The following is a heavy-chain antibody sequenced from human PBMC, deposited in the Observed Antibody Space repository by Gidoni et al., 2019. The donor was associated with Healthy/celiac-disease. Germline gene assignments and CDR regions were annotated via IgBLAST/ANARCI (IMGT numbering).Heavy chain of an antibody. J-gene: IGHJ4*02. V-gene: IGHV5-51*01. Sequence: GSGYSFTSCWIGWVRQMPGKGLEWMGIIYPGDSNTIYSPSFQGQVTISADKSISTAYLQWSSLKASDTAMYYCATAKLHYYDTSDYSTFDYWGQGTLVTVSS. CDR2: IYPGDSNT. CDR1: GYSFTSCW. D-gene: IGHD3-22*01. CDR3: ATAKLHYYDTSDYSTFDY.